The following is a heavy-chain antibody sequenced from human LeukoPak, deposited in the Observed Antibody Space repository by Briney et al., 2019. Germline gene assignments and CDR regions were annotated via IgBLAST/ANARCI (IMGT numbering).Heavy chain of an antibody. J-gene: IGHJ4*02. Sequence: PGGSLRLSCAASGFTFSSYSMNWVRQAPGKGLEWVSYISSSSSTIYYADSVKGRFTISRDNAKNSLYLQMNSLRDEDTAVYYCAIYNYYDSSGYYYFEYWGQGTLVTVSS. CDR3: AIYNYYDSSGYYYFEY. CDR1: GFTFSSYS. V-gene: IGHV3-48*02. D-gene: IGHD3-22*01. CDR2: ISSSSSTI.